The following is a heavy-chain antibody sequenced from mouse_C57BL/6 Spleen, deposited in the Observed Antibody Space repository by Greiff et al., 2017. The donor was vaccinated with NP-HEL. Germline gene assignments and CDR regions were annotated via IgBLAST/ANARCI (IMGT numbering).Heavy chain of an antibody. D-gene: IGHD1-1*01. Sequence: VQLQQSGPELVKPGASVKISCKASGYTFTDYYMNWVKQSHGKSLEWIGDINPNNGGTSYNQKFKGKATLTVDKSSSTAYMELRSLTSEDSAVYYCARSPRFFTTVVATDWYFDVWGTGTTVTVSS. CDR2: INPNNGGT. V-gene: IGHV1-26*01. CDR1: GYTFTDYY. J-gene: IGHJ1*03. CDR3: ARSPRFFTTVVATDWYFDV.